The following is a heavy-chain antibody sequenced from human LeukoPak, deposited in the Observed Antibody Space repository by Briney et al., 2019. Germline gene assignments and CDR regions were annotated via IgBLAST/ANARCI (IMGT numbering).Heavy chain of an antibody. CDR2: IIPNSGGS. CDR3: ARGVYGGNEVDY. D-gene: IGHD4-23*01. Sequence: ASVKVSCKASGFTFTGYYMNWVRQAPGQGLEWMGWIIPNSGGSNYAEKFQGRVTMTRDTSIGTAYMELSRLTSDDTAVYYCARGVYGGNEVDYWGQGTLVTVSS. J-gene: IGHJ4*02. CDR1: GFTFTGYY. V-gene: IGHV1-2*02.